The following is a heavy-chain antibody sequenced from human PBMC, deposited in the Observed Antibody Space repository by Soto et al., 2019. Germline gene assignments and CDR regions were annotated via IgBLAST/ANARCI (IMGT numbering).Heavy chain of an antibody. D-gene: IGHD1-26*01. V-gene: IGHV3-30*18. CDR1: GFTFSSYG. CDR3: AKAKDPWAYYYYGMDV. J-gene: IGHJ6*02. Sequence: QVQLVESGGGVVQPGRSLRLSCAASGFTFSSYGMHWVRQAPGKGLEWVAVISYDGSNKYYADSVKGRFTISRDNSKNTLYLQMNSLRAEDTAVYYCAKAKDPWAYYYYGMDVWGQGTTVTVSS. CDR2: ISYDGSNK.